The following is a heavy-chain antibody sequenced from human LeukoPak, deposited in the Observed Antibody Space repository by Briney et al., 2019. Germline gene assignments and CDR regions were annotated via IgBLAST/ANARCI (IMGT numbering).Heavy chain of an antibody. CDR1: GFTFSSYG. J-gene: IGHJ2*01. CDR2: ISGSGGST. CDR3: AKGPATWIQTEDWYFDL. V-gene: IGHV3-23*01. D-gene: IGHD5-18*01. Sequence: PGGSLRLSCAASGFTFSSYGMSWVRQAPGKGLEWVSAISGSGGSTYYADSVKGRFTISRDNSKNTLYLQMNSLRAEDTAVYYCAKGPATWIQTEDWYFDLWGRGTLVTVSS.